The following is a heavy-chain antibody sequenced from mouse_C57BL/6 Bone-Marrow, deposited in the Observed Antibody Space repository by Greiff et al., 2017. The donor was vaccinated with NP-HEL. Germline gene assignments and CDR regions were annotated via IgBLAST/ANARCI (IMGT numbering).Heavy chain of an antibody. J-gene: IGHJ3*01. D-gene: IGHD2-13*01. CDR3: ARHYDFAY. Sequence: EVKVVESGGGLVQPGGSLKLSCAASGFTFSDYGMAWVRQAPRKGPEWVAFISNLAYSIYYADTVTGRFTISRENAKNTLYLEMSSLRSEDTAMYYCARHYDFAYWGQGTLVTVSA. V-gene: IGHV5-15*01. CDR1: GFTFSDYG. CDR2: ISNLAYSI.